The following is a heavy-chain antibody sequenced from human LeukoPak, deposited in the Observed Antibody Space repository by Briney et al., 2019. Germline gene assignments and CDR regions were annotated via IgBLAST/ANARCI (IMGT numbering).Heavy chain of an antibody. CDR3: AKGSTIFGVATNGMDV. CDR2: ISGSGGST. CDR1: GFTFSSYA. V-gene: IGHV3-23*01. J-gene: IGHJ6*02. D-gene: IGHD3-3*01. Sequence: GGSLRLSCAASGFTFSSYAMSWVRQAPGKGLEWVSAISGSGGSTYYADSVKGRFTISRDNSKNTLYLQMNSLRAEDTAVYYCAKGSTIFGVATNGMDVWGQGTTVTVSS.